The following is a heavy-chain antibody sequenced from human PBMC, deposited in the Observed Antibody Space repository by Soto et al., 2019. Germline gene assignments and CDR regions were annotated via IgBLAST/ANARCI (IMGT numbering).Heavy chain of an antibody. Sequence: SGPTLVNPTQTLTLTCSFSGFSFATPGEGVGWIRQPPGKALDWLALIFWNDDKRYSPSLKSRLTITKDTSKNQVVLTMTNMDPADTATYYCTQRRYCSESSCFIPWFDSWDQGIPVT. D-gene: IGHD2-8*02. V-gene: IGHV2-5*01. CDR2: IFWNDDK. CDR1: GFSFATPGEG. CDR3: TQRRYCSESSCFIPWFDS. J-gene: IGHJ5*01.